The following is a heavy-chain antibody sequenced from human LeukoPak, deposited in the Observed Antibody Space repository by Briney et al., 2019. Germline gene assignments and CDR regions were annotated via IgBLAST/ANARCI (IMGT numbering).Heavy chain of an antibody. CDR3: ARDETFSYGSFGH. J-gene: IGHJ4*02. Sequence: PSETLSLTCAVSGYSISSGYYWGWIRQPPGKGLEWIGSIYHGGSTYYNPSLKSRVTISVDTSKNQFSLKLSSLTAADTAVYYCARDETFSYGSFGHWGQGTLVTVSS. CDR1: GYSISSGYY. D-gene: IGHD5-18*01. V-gene: IGHV4-38-2*02. CDR2: IYHGGST.